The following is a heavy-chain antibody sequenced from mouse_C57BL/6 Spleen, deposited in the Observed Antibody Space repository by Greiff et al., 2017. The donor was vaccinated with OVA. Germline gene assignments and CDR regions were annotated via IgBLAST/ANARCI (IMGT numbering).Heavy chain of an antibody. V-gene: IGHV3-6*01. CDR2: ISYDGSN. CDR1: GYSITSGYY. J-gene: IGHJ4*01. D-gene: IGHD2-2*01. Sequence: VQLKESGPGLVKPSQSLSLTCSVTGYSITSGYYWNWIRQFPGNKLEWMGYISYDGSNNYNPSLKNRISITRYTSKHQFFLKLNSVTTENTATNDWEDGYDGTEARDYWGQGTSVTVSS. CDR3: EDGYDGTEARDY.